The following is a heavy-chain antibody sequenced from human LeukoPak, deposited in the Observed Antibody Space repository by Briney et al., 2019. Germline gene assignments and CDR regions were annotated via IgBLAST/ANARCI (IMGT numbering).Heavy chain of an antibody. V-gene: IGHV4-34*01. J-gene: IGHJ3*02. D-gene: IGHD3-22*01. CDR1: GVSFSGYY. CDR3: ASLTTAEAFDI. CDR2: ISHSGSN. Sequence: SETLSLTCAVYGVSFSGYYWRWLRQPPGKGLGWIGDISHSGSNKYNPSLKSRVTISVDTSKKQFSLKLSSVTAGHPTVLYCASLTTAEAFDILGQGTMVTVSP.